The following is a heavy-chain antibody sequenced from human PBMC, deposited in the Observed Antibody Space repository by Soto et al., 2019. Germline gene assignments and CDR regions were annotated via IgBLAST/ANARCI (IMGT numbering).Heavy chain of an antibody. D-gene: IGHD3-22*01. CDR3: AKDLDYYDSRAFAY. V-gene: IGHV3-66*01. CDR2: IYSGGST. CDR1: GFTVSSNY. Sequence: GSLRLSCAASGFTVSSNYMSWVRQAPGKGLEWVSVIYSGGSTYYADSVKGRFTISRDNSKNTLYLQMNSLRAEDTAVYYCAKDLDYYDSRAFAYWGQGTLVTVSS. J-gene: IGHJ4*02.